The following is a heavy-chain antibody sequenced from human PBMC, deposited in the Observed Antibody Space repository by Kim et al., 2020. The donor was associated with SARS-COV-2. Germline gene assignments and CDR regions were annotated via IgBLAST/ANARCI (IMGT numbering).Heavy chain of an antibody. CDR2: ISSSGSTI. CDR3: ACSIYCSGGSCYSPFDY. J-gene: IGHJ4*02. D-gene: IGHD2-15*01. V-gene: IGHV3-48*03. Sequence: GGSLRLSCAASGFTFSSYEMNWVRQAPGKGLEWVSYISSSGSTIYYADSVKGRFTISRDNAKNSLYLQMNSLRAEDTAVYYCACSIYCSGGSCYSPFDYWGRGTLVTVSS. CDR1: GFTFSSYE.